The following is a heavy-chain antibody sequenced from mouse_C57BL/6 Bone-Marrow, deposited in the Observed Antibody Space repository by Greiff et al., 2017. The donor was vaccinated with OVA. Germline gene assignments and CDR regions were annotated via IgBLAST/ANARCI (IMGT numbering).Heavy chain of an antibody. D-gene: IGHD4-1*01. CDR1: GFSLTSYG. V-gene: IGHV2-9*02. Sequence: VKLMESGPGLVAPSQSLSITCTVSGFSLTSYGVHWVRQPPGKGPEWLGVIWAGGSTNYNSALMSRLSISKDNSKSQVFLKMNSLQTDDTAMYYCANWDWYFDVWGAGTTVTVSS. J-gene: IGHJ1*01. CDR3: ANWDWYFDV. CDR2: IWAGGST.